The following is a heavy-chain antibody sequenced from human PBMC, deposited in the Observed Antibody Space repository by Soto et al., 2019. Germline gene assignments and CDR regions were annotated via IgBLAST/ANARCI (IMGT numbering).Heavy chain of an antibody. CDR1: GFTFNNYA. V-gene: IGHV3-23*01. Sequence: EVQLLESGGGLVQPGGSLRLSCAASGFTFNNYAMSCVRQAPGKGLEWVSAISGSGGSTHYADSVKGRFTISRDNSKNTLCLQMNSLRAEDTAVYYCAKLASGHYCTNGVCLLYYCDYWGQGAQVTVSS. J-gene: IGHJ4*02. CDR2: ISGSGGST. D-gene: IGHD2-8*01. CDR3: AKLASGHYCTNGVCLLYYCDY.